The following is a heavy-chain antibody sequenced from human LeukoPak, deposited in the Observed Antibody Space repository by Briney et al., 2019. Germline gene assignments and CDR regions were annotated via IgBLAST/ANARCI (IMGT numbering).Heavy chain of an antibody. CDR3: ARVRAYSSGWVRVFDY. CDR1: GGSFSGYY. CDR2: INHPGST. Sequence: SETLSLTCAVYGGSFSGYYWSWIRQPPGKGLEWIGEINHPGSTNYNPSLKSRITISVDTSKNQFSLKLSSVTAADTAVYYCARVRAYSSGWVRVFDYWGQGTLVTVSS. D-gene: IGHD6-25*01. J-gene: IGHJ4*02. V-gene: IGHV4-34*01.